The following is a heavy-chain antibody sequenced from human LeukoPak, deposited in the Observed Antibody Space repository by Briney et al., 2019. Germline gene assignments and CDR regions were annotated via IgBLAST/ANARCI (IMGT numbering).Heavy chain of an antibody. Sequence: PGGSLRLSCAASGFTFSSSGMHWVRQAPGKGLERVSVISYDGSNKYYADSVKGRFTISRDNSKNTLYLQMNSLRADDTAVYYCARDGPTVTTNPWYWFDPWGQGTLVTVSS. V-gene: IGHV3-30*03. CDR3: ARDGPTVTTNPWYWFDP. CDR2: ISYDGSNK. J-gene: IGHJ5*02. CDR1: GFTFSSSG. D-gene: IGHD4-11*01.